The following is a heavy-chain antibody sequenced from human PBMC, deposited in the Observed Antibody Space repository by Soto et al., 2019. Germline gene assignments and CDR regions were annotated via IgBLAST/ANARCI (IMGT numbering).Heavy chain of an antibody. D-gene: IGHD5-12*01. V-gene: IGHV1-69*01. CDR1: GGTFSSYA. CDR3: ARGGPVATLAGGDY. Sequence: QVQLVQSEAEVKKPGSSVKVSCKASGGTFSSYAISWVRQAPGQGLEWMGGIIPIFGTANYARKFQGRVTITADESASTAYMELSSLRSEDPAVYYCARGGPVATLAGGDYWGQGTLVTVSS. CDR2: IIPIFGTA. J-gene: IGHJ4*02.